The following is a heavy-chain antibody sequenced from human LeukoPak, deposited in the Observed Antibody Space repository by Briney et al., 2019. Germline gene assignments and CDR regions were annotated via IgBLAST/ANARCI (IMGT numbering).Heavy chain of an antibody. CDR1: GFTFSNYW. V-gene: IGHV3-7*01. D-gene: IGHD5-12*01. CDR3: VRDGGVSGYDLLDY. J-gene: IGHJ4*02. CDR2: INQDGSEE. Sequence: GGSLRLSCAASGFTFSNYWMTWVRQAPGKGLEWVAHINQDGSEEHYMDSVKARFTISRDNAKNSLPLQMNSLRAEDTAVYYCVRDGGVSGYDLLDYWGQGTLVTVSS.